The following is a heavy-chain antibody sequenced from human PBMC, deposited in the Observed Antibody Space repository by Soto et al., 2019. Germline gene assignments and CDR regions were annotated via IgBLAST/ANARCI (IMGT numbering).Heavy chain of an antibody. Sequence: QVQLVQSGAEVKKPGSSVKVSCKASGGTFSSYAISWVRQAPGQGLEWMGGIIPIFGTANYEQKFQGRVTITADKSTSTAYMELSSLRSEDTAVYSCARAPPSRQSSGGEYFQHWGQGTLVTVSS. CDR3: ARAPPSRQSSGGEYFQH. V-gene: IGHV1-69*06. J-gene: IGHJ1*01. CDR1: GGTFSSYA. CDR2: IIPIFGTA. D-gene: IGHD6-19*01.